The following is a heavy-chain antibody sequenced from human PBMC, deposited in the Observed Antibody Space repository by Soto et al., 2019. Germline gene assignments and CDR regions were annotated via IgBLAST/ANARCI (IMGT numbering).Heavy chain of an antibody. CDR2: INTCNGNT. Sequence: QVQLVQSGAEVKKPGASVNVSCKASGYSFTSYAMHWVRQAPGQRLEWMGWINTCNGNTRYSQKFQGRVTISRDTSANTAYMGLSSLRSEDTAVYYCARSPKVVVGAKDYWGQGTLVTVSS. J-gene: IGHJ4*02. CDR3: ARSPKVVVGAKDY. V-gene: IGHV1-3*04. D-gene: IGHD2-15*01. CDR1: GYSFTSYA.